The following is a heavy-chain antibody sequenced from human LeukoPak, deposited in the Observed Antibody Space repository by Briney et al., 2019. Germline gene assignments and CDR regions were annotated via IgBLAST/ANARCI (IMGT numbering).Heavy chain of an antibody. J-gene: IGHJ1*01. CDR1: GGSFSGYY. CDR2: INHRGTT. D-gene: IGHD3-22*01. V-gene: IGHV4-34*01. Sequence: SETLSLTCAVYGGSFSGYYWSGIRQPRGKGLEWIGEINHRGTTNHNPSLKRRVTMSVDTSKNEFSLKLSAVTAADGAVYYCARVVQSPDSSGFYLPEYVQQWGQGTLVPVSS. CDR3: ARVVQSPDSSGFYLPEYVQQ.